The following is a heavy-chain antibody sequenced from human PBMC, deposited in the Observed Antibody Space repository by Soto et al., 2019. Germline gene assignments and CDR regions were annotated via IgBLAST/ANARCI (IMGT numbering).Heavy chain of an antibody. J-gene: IGHJ3*02. V-gene: IGHV3-13*05. Sequence: PGGSLRLSCAASGFTFSSYDMHWVHQATGKGLEWVSAIGTAGDPYYPGSVKGRFTISRENAKNSLYLQMNSLRAGDTAVYYCARVVSIAARRWVWGAFDIWGQGTMVTVSS. CDR2: IGTAGDP. CDR3: ARVVSIAARRWVWGAFDI. D-gene: IGHD6-6*01. CDR1: GFTFSSYD.